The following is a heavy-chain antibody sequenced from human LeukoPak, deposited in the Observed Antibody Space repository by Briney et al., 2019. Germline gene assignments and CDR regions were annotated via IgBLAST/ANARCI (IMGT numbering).Heavy chain of an antibody. CDR3: ARDRGGFYYDSSATALYYYYGMDV. D-gene: IGHD3-22*01. V-gene: IGHV4-30-4*08. Sequence: SETLSLTCTVSGGSISSGDYYWSWIRQPPGKGLEWIGYIYYSGSTYYNPSLKSRVTISVDTSKNQFSLKPSSVTAADTAVYYCARDRGGFYYDSSATALYYYYGMDVWGQGTTVTVSS. CDR1: GGSISSGDYY. J-gene: IGHJ6*02. CDR2: IYYSGST.